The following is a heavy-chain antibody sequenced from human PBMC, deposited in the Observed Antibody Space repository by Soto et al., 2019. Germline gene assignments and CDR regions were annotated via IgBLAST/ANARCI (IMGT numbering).Heavy chain of an antibody. Sequence: QVQLVQSGVEVKKPGASVKVSCKASGYTFTSYGISWVRQAPGQGLEWMGWISPYNGNTNHAQRFQGRVTMTTDTSTITVYMELRSLRSDDTAVYYGAREGPAMGDVDYGGQGTLVSVSS. CDR1: GYTFTSYG. D-gene: IGHD2-2*01. CDR3: AREGPAMGDVDY. CDR2: ISPYNGNT. V-gene: IGHV1-18*01. J-gene: IGHJ4*02.